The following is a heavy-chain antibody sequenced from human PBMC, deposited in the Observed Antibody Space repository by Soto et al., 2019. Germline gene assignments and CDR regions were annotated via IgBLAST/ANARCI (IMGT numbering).Heavy chain of an antibody. J-gene: IGHJ4*02. Sequence: QVQLVESGGGVVQPGRSLRLSCAASGFTFSSNGMHWVRQAPGKGLEWVAVMSNDGSHTSYADSAKGRFTISRDNSKNTLYLQMNSLRAEDSGIYYCTKGCSSSSNCYISDYWGQGDLVTVSS. CDR2: MSNDGSHT. V-gene: IGHV3-30*18. CDR1: GFTFSSNG. D-gene: IGHD2-15*01. CDR3: TKGCSSSSNCYISDY.